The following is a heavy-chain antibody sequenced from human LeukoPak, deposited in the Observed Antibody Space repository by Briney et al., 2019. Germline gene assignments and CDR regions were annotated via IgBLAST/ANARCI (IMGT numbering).Heavy chain of an antibody. D-gene: IGHD3-10*01. J-gene: IGHJ5*02. Sequence: ASVKVSCKASGYTFTCYYLHWVRQAPGQGLEWMGWINPNSGDTNYAQKFQGRVTMTRDTAISTAYMELSRLRSDDTAVYYCVRGAITMVRGKEYWFDPWGQGPLVTVS. CDR1: GYTFTCYY. CDR3: VRGAITMVRGKEYWFDP. CDR2: INPNSGDT. V-gene: IGHV1-2*02.